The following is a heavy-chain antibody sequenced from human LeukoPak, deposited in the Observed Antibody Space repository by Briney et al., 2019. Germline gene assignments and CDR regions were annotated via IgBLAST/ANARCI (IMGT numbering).Heavy chain of an antibody. CDR1: GFTFSSYA. Sequence: GGSLRLSCAASGFTFSSYAMHWVRQAPGKGLEWVAVISYDGSNKYYADSVKGRFTISRDTAKSSLYLQMNSLKIEDTTIYFCARDPDGDYDFDYWGQGTLVTVSS. CDR2: ISYDGSNK. J-gene: IGHJ4*02. V-gene: IGHV3-30*04. CDR3: ARDPDGDYDFDY. D-gene: IGHD4-17*01.